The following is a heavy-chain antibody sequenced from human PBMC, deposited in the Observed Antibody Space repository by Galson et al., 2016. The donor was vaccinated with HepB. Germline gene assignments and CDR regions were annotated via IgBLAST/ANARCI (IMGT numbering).Heavy chain of an antibody. CDR2: IWYDGSSK. CDR3: AKVATPNRNYENWFDP. Sequence: SLRLCCAASGFTFSNYAMHWVRQAPGKGLEWVAVIWYDGSSKYYIDSVKGRFTISRDNSKNTLNLQMSSLRAEDTAVYYCAKVATPNRNYENWFDPWGQGILVSVSS. V-gene: IGHV3-33*06. J-gene: IGHJ5*02. CDR1: GFTFSNYA. D-gene: IGHD4-11*01.